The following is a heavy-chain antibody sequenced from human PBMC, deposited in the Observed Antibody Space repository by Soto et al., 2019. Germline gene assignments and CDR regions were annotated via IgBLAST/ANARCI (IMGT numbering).Heavy chain of an antibody. J-gene: IGHJ4*02. V-gene: IGHV1-69*13. CDR1: GDTFISYP. CDR3: ARVRVNDYGDLQAFDY. Sequence: SVQVPCNASGDTFISYPISWAPQAPVQGLEWMGGIIPIFGTANYAQKFQGRVTITADESTSTAYMELSSLRSEDTAVYYCARVRVNDYGDLQAFDYWGQGTLVTVSS. CDR2: IIPIFGTA. D-gene: IGHD4-17*01.